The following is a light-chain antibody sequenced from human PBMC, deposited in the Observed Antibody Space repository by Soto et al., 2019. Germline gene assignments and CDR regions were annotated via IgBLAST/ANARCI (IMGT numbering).Light chain of an antibody. CDR3: QQRSYWPLT. CDR2: DAS. J-gene: IGKJ4*01. CDR1: QSVSSY. Sequence: EIVLIQSPATLSLSPGERATLSCRASQSVSSYLAWYQQKPGQAPRLLIYDASNRATGIPARFSGSGSGTDFTLTISSLEPEDFAVYYCQQRSYWPLTFGGGTKVEIK. V-gene: IGKV3-11*01.